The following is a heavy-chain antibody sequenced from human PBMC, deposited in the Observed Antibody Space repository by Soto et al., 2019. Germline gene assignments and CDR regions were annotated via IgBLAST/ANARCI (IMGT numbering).Heavy chain of an antibody. CDR2: IKEDGSEK. V-gene: IGHV3-7*01. CDR1: GFTLSKYW. CDR3: SRLGYYYDTSGYHRH. D-gene: IGHD3-22*01. J-gene: IGHJ4*02. Sequence: GGSLRLSCAASGFTLSKYWMSWVRQAPGKGLEWVANIKEDGSEKYYVDSVEGRFTISRDNAKNSLYLQMNSLRVEDTAVYYCSRLGYYYDTSGYHRHCGQATLVTVSS.